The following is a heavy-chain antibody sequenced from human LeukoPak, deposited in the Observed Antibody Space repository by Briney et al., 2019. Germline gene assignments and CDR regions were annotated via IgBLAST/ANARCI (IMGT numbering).Heavy chain of an antibody. CDR3: ARHTYDPHGRYFDWSLGVLDY. Sequence: PSETLSLTCAVSGGSISRGGYSWSWIRQPPGKGLEWIGYFYYSGSTYYNPSLKSRVTISVDTSKNQLSLKLSSVTAADTAVYYCARHTYDPHGRYFDWSLGVLDYWGQGTLVTVSS. J-gene: IGHJ4*02. CDR2: FYYSGST. V-gene: IGHV4-30-4*07. D-gene: IGHD3-9*01. CDR1: GGSISRGGYS.